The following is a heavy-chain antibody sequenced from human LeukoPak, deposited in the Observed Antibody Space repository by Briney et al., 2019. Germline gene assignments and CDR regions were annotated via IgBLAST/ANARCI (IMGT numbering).Heavy chain of an antibody. CDR3: ARDAPGYFDCGMDV. CDR2: ISSSSSTI. Sequence: PGGSLRLSCAASGFTVSSNYMSWVRQAPGKGLEWVSYISSSSSTIYYADSVKGRFTISRDNAKNSLYLQMNSLRDEDTAVYYCARDAPGYFDCGMDVWGQGTTVTVSS. V-gene: IGHV3-48*02. J-gene: IGHJ6*02. D-gene: IGHD3-9*01. CDR1: GFTVSSNY.